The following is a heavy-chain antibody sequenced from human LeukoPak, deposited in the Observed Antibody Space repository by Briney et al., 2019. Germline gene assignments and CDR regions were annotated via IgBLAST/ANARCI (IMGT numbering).Heavy chain of an antibody. J-gene: IGHJ4*02. Sequence: ASVKVSCKASGYTFTGYYMHWVRQAPGQGLEWMGRINPNSGGTNYAQKFQGRVAMTRDTSISTAYMELSRLRSDDTAVYYWAREGRDGYNGDYFDYWGQGTLVTVSS. CDR3: AREGRDGYNGDYFDY. V-gene: IGHV1-2*06. CDR1: GYTFTGYY. CDR2: INPNSGGT. D-gene: IGHD5-24*01.